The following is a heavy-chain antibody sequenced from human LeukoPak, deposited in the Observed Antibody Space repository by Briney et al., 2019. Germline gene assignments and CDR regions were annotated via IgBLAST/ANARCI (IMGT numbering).Heavy chain of an antibody. Sequence: SETLSLTCAVYGGSFSGCYWSWIRQPPGKGLEWIGEINHSGSTNYNPSLKSRVTISVDTSKNQFSLKLSSVTAADTAVYYCARGQGGYEDLWGRGTLVTVSS. J-gene: IGHJ2*01. D-gene: IGHD5-12*01. V-gene: IGHV4-34*01. CDR2: INHSGST. CDR1: GGSFSGCY. CDR3: ARGQGGYEDL.